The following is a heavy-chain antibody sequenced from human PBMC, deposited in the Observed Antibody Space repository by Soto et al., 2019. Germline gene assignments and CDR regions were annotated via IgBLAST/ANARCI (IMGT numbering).Heavy chain of an antibody. D-gene: IGHD3-10*01. V-gene: IGHV4-34*01. Sequence: SETLSLTCAVSGGSFSGYYWSWIRQPPGKGLEWIGEINHSGSTNYNPSLKSRVTISVDTSKNPFSLKLRSVTAPDTAVYYCASGWLYYSHPYHYCDRMDFWGQGTTVTVSS. CDR2: INHSGST. CDR1: GGSFSGYY. J-gene: IGHJ6*02. CDR3: ASGWLYYSHPYHYCDRMDF.